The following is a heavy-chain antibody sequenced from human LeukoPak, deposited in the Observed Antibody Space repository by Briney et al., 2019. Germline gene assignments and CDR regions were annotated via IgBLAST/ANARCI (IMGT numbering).Heavy chain of an antibody. CDR1: GFTFSSYE. CDR3: ARVGAVAADAFDY. J-gene: IGHJ4*02. Sequence: GGSLRLSCAASGFTFSSYEMNWVRQAPGKGLEWVSYISSSGSTIYYADSVKGRFTISRDNAKNSLYLQMNSLRAEDTAVHYCARVGAVAADAFDYWGQGTLVTVSS. V-gene: IGHV3-48*03. CDR2: ISSSGSTI. D-gene: IGHD2-15*01.